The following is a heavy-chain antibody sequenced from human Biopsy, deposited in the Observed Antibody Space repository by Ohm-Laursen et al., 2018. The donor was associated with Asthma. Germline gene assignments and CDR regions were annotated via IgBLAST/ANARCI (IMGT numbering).Heavy chain of an antibody. CDR3: AKGEWELLEANFDY. D-gene: IGHD1-26*01. Sequence: RSLRLSCAASGFTFDDYAMHWVRQAPGKGLEWVSGISWNSGSIGYADSVKGRFTISRDNAKNSLYLQMNSLRAEDTALYYCAKGEWELLEANFDYWGQGTLVTVSS. CDR2: ISWNSGSI. CDR1: GFTFDDYA. V-gene: IGHV3-9*01. J-gene: IGHJ4*02.